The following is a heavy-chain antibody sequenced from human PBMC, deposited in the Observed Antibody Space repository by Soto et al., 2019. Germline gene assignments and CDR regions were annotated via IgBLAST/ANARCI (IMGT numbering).Heavy chain of an antibody. CDR1: GVSISSTSYY. J-gene: IGHJ3*02. Sequence: SETLSLTCTVSGVSISSTSYYWGGFRQPPGKGLEWIGSIYYIGSTYYNPSLKSRVTISVDTSKNQFSLMLNSVTAADTAVFYCARSWGGSYIDAFDIWGQGTLVT. CDR2: IYYIGST. V-gene: IGHV4-39*01. CDR3: ARSWGGSYIDAFDI. D-gene: IGHD1-26*01.